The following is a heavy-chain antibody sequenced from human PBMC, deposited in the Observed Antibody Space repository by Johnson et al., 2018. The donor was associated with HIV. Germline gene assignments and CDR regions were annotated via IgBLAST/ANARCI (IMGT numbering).Heavy chain of an antibody. D-gene: IGHD6-6*01. CDR2: ISYDGSNK. CDR3: ARPRPCIAARPIPGSGAFDI. V-gene: IGHV3-30*04. CDR1: GFTFSSYA. Sequence: QVQLVESGGGVVQPGRSLRLSCAASGFTFSSYAMHWVRQAPGKGLEWVAVISYDGSNKYYEDSVKGRFTISRDNSKKTLYLQMNSLSAEDTAVYYCARPRPCIAARPIPGSGAFDIWGQGTMVTVSS. J-gene: IGHJ3*02.